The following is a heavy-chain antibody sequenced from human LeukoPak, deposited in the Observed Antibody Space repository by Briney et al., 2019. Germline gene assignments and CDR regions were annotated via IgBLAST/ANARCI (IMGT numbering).Heavy chain of an antibody. Sequence: SGGSLRLSCAAYGFTFSNYAMHWVRQAPGKGLEWVAIISYDGNDKYYTDSVKGRFTITRDKSKNTLYLQMNSLRAEDTAVYYCARDRDTAMGLWGQGTLVTVSS. V-gene: IGHV3-30-3*01. CDR3: ARDRDTAMGL. D-gene: IGHD5-18*01. J-gene: IGHJ4*02. CDR1: GFTFSNYA. CDR2: ISYDGNDK.